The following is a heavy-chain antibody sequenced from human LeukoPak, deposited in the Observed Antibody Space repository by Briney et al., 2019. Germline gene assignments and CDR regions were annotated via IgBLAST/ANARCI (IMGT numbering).Heavy chain of an antibody. D-gene: IGHD1-26*01. CDR1: AGSISSYY. CDR3: ARSRVGATNWFDP. J-gene: IGHJ5*02. Sequence: SETLSLTCTVSAGSISSYYWSWIRQPTGKGLECIGRIYSSGSTNYNPSLKSRVTMSLDTSKNQFSLKLTSVTAADTAVYYCARSRVGATNWFDPWGQGTLVTVSS. CDR2: IYSSGST. V-gene: IGHV4-4*07.